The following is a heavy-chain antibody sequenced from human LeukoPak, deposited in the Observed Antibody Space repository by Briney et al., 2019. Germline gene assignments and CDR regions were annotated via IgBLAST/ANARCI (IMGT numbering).Heavy chain of an antibody. D-gene: IGHD2-15*01. V-gene: IGHV1-8*01. CDR2: MNPNSGNT. J-gene: IGHJ4*02. CDR1: GYTFTSYD. Sequence: ASVKVSCKASGYTFTSYDINWVRQATGQGLEWMGWMNPNSGNTGYAQKFQGRVTMTRNSSITTTYMELSSLRSEDTAVYYCARRHGRCSDGSCYYPDYWGQGTLVTVSS. CDR3: ARRHGRCSDGSCYYPDY.